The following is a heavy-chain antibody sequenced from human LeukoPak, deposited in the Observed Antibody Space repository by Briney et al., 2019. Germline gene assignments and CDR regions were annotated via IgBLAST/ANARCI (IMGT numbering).Heavy chain of an antibody. CDR1: GGSISSGDYY. J-gene: IGHJ4*02. CDR3: ARGTPPSSGYGYFDY. CDR2: IYYSGST. Sequence: SETLSLTCTVSGGSISSGDYYWSWIRQPPGKGLEWIGYIYYSGSTYYNPSLKSRVTISVDTSKNQFSLKLSSVTAADTAVYYCARGTPPSSGYGYFDYWGRGTLVTVSS. V-gene: IGHV4-30-4*01. D-gene: IGHD3-22*01.